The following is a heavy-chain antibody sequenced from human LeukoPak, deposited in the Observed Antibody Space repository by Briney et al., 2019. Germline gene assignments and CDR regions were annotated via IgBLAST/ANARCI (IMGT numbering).Heavy chain of an antibody. CDR3: AKDIRGSTSWYGLDY. J-gene: IGHJ4*02. D-gene: IGHD6-13*01. CDR1: GFTFDDYA. V-gene: IGHV3-9*01. Sequence: PGRSLRLSCAASGFTFDDYAMHWVRQGPGKGLEWVSGISWNSGSIGYADSVKGRFTISRDNAKNSLYLQMNSLRAEDTALYYCAKDIRGSTSWYGLDYWGQGTLVTVSS. CDR2: ISWNSGSI.